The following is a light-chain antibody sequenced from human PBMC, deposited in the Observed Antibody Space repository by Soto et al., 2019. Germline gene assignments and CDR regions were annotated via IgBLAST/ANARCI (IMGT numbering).Light chain of an antibody. CDR1: SSDVGGYNY. J-gene: IGLJ2*01. CDR2: DVS. V-gene: IGLV2-14*01. Sequence: QSALTQPASVSGSPGQSITISCTGTSSDVGGYNYVSWYQQHPGKAPKLMIYDVSNRPSGVSNRFSGSKSGNTASLTISGLQAEDEADYYCSSYISSSLVFGGGTQLTVL. CDR3: SSYISSSLV.